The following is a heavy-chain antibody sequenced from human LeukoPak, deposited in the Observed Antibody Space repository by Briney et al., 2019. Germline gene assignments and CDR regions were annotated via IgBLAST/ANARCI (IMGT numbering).Heavy chain of an antibody. CDR1: GGSISSYY. V-gene: IGHV4-30-4*01. CDR2: IYYSGST. CDR3: ARARAFMVTSYYGMDV. Sequence: SETLSLTCTVSGGSISSYYWSWIRQPPGKGLEWIGYIYYSGSTYYNPSLKSRVTISVDTSKNQFSLKLSSVTAADTAVYYCARARAFMVTSYYGMDVWGQGTTVTVSS. D-gene: IGHD5-18*01. J-gene: IGHJ6*02.